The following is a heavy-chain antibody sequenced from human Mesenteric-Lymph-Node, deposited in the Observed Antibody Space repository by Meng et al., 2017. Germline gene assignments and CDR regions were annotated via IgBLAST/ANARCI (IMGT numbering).Heavy chain of an antibody. J-gene: IGHJ4*02. D-gene: IGHD3-22*01. Sequence: QVQLVESGGGVVQPGRSLSISCAASGCTFSSYGMHWVRQAPGKGLEWVAVIWYDGSNKNYADSVKGRFTISRDNSKNTLYLQMNSLRAEDTAVYYCARQGNYDSIGSLDYWGQGTLVTVSS. CDR3: ARQGNYDSIGSLDY. CDR1: GCTFSSYG. CDR2: IWYDGSNK. V-gene: IGHV3-33*01.